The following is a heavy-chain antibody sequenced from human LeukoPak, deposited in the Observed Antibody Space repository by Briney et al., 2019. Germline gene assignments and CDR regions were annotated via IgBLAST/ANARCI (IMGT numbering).Heavy chain of an antibody. CDR1: GASFAGYS. V-gene: IGHV4-34*01. CDR2: VNRAGYT. D-gene: IGHD6-25*01. J-gene: IGHJ5*02. CDR3: ARERVVSDYNWFDP. Sequence: PSETLSLTCAVHGASFAGYSWSWIRQSPGKGLEWIGEVNRAGYTIYNPSLKSRVNISIDTSTTQFSLRLSSVTVADTAVYFCARERVVSDYNWFDPWGQGTLVTVSS.